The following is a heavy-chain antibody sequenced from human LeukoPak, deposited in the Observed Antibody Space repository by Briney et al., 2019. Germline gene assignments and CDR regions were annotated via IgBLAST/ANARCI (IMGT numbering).Heavy chain of an antibody. V-gene: IGHV1-2*02. Sequence: ASVKVSFKASGYTFTGYYMHWVRQAPGQGGEGMGWINPNSGGTNYAQKFQGRVTMTRDTSISTAYMELSRLRSDDTAVYYCARGDNVVVPAVDLYDYWGQGTLVTVSS. J-gene: IGHJ4*02. D-gene: IGHD2-2*01. CDR3: ARGDNVVVPAVDLYDY. CDR1: GYTFTGYY. CDR2: INPNSGGT.